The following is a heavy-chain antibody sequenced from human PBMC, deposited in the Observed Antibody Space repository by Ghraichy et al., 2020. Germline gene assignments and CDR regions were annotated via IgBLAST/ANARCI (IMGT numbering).Heavy chain of an antibody. V-gene: IGHV3-23*01. J-gene: IGHJ6*02. CDR2: ISGSGGST. CDR3: AGSTIFGVVTPDMDV. Sequence: GILNISCAASGFTFSSYAMSWVRQAPGKGLEWVSAISGSGGSTYYADSVKGRFTISRDNSKNTLYLQMNSLRAEDTAVYYCAGSTIFGVVTPDMDVWGQGTTVTVSS. D-gene: IGHD3-3*01. CDR1: GFTFSSYA.